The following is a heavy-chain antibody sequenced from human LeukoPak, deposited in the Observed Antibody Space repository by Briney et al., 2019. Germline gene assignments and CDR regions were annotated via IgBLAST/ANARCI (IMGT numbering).Heavy chain of an antibody. CDR2: INHSGST. V-gene: IGHV4-34*01. CDR3: ARDNGAIRAYYYHGMDV. CDR1: GGSFSGYY. Sequence: PSETLSLTCAVYGGSFSGYYWGWIRQPPGRGLEWIGEINHSGSTNYNPSLKSRVTISVDTSKNQFSLKLSSVTAADTAVYYCARDNGAIRAYYYHGMDVWGQGTTVTVSS. J-gene: IGHJ6*02. D-gene: IGHD2-8*01.